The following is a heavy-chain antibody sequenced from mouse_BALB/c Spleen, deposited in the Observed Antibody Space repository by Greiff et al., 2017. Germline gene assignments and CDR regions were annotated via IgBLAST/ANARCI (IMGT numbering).Heavy chain of an antibody. CDR3: ARYRGDDGYSYYAMDY. CDR2: IDPANGNT. D-gene: IGHD2-3*01. J-gene: IGHJ4*01. CDR1: GFNIKDTY. V-gene: IGHV14-3*02. Sequence: EVQLQQSGAELVKPGASVKLSCTASGFNIKDTYMHWVKQRPEQGLEWIGRIDPANGNTKYDPKFQGKATITADTSSNTAYLQLSSLTSEDTAVYYCARYRGDDGYSYYAMDYWGQGTSVTVSS.